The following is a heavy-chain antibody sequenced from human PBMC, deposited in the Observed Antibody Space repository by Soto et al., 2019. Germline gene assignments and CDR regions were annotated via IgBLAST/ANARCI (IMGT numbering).Heavy chain of an antibody. Sequence: QLQLQESGPGLVKPSETLSLTCTVSGGSISSSSYYWGWIRQPPGKGLEWIGSIYYSGSTYYNPSLKSRVAISGDTSKNQCALKLSSVTAADTAVYYCARRRRSMVRGVIRAVDYWGQGTLVTVSS. CDR1: GGSISSSSYY. J-gene: IGHJ4*02. CDR2: IYYSGST. D-gene: IGHD3-10*01. CDR3: ARRRRSMVRGVIRAVDY. V-gene: IGHV4-39*01.